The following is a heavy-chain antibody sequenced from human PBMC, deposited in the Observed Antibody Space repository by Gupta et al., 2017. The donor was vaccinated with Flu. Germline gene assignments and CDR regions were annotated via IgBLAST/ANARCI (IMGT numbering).Heavy chain of an antibody. CDR3: ALSFETTVINPAAIRWIGP. D-gene: IGHD2-2*01. J-gene: IGHJ5*02. CDR2: ISSSGSNT. Sequence: VRQAPGKGLEWVSAISSSGSNTYYADSVKCRFTISRDNSKSTLYRQMSSLRAEDTAQYVCALSFETTVINPAAIRWIGPWGQGTLVTVSS. V-gene: IGHV3-23*01.